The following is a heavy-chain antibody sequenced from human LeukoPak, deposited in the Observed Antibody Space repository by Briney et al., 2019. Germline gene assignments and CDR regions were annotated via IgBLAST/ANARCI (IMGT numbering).Heavy chain of an antibody. CDR1: GFTFSSYW. CDR3: AKAYWDYGDYFDY. J-gene: IGHJ4*02. V-gene: IGHV3-7*03. D-gene: IGHD4-17*01. Sequence: PGGSLRLSCAASGFTFSSYWMSWVRQAPGKGLEWVANIKQDGSEKYYVDSVKGRFTISRDNAKNSLYLQMNSLRAEDTALYYCAKAYWDYGDYFDYWGQGTLVTVSS. CDR2: IKQDGSEK.